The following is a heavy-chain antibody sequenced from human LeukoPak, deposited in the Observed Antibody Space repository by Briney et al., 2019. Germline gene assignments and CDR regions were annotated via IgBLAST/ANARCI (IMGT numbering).Heavy chain of an antibody. CDR1: GGSIGFYY. Sequence: SSETLSLTCTVSGGSIGFYYWNWIRQPPGKGLEWIGCVYYNGSSNYNPSPKSRVTISVDTSRIQFSLKLSSVTAADTAVYYCARSIKRGLFDYWGQGSLVTVSS. V-gene: IGHV4-59*01. D-gene: IGHD3-10*01. J-gene: IGHJ4*02. CDR3: ARSIKRGLFDY. CDR2: VYYNGSS.